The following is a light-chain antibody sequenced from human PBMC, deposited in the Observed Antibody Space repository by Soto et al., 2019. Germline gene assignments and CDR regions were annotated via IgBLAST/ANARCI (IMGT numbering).Light chain of an antibody. CDR3: QQYNSYST. CDR2: DAS. CDR1: QSISSW. J-gene: IGKJ1*01. V-gene: IGKV1-5*01. Sequence: DIQMTKSPSTLSASVGDRVTITCRASQSISSWLAWYQQKPGKAPKLLTYDASSLESGVPSRFSGSRSGTEFTLTISVLQPDDFETYYCQQYNSYSTFGQGTKVEIK.